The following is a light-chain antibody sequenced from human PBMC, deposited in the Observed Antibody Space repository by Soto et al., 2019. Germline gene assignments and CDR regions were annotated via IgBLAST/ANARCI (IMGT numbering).Light chain of an antibody. CDR1: ESISDW. V-gene: IGKV1-5*01. J-gene: IGKJ1*01. CDR2: DAS. Sequence: QMTQSPSILSASVGDRVTITCRASESISDWLAWLQQRPGQAPRLLIYDASSLHSGVPARFSGSGYGTEFTLTINSLQPDDFATYFCQQYCNYSATFGQGTKVEI. CDR3: QQYCNYSAT.